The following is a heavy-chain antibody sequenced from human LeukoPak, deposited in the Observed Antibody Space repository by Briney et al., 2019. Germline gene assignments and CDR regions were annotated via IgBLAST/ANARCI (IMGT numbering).Heavy chain of an antibody. CDR2: IYYSGST. CDR3: ARSSTTRGLGWFDP. V-gene: IGHV4-59*08. CDR1: GGSISSYY. Sequence: SETLSLTCTVSGGSISSYYWSWIRQPPGKGLEWIGYIYYSGSTNYNPSPKSRVTISVDTSKNQFSLKLSSVTAADTAVYYCARSSTTRGLGWFDPWGQGTLVTVSS. D-gene: IGHD3-10*01. J-gene: IGHJ5*02.